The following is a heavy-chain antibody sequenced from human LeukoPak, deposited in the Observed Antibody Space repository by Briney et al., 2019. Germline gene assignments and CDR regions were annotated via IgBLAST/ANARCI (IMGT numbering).Heavy chain of an antibody. J-gene: IGHJ4*02. CDR2: ISYDGSNK. CDR3: AREESWNYRIFDY. V-gene: IGHV3-30*04. D-gene: IGHD1-7*01. CDR1: GFTFSSYA. Sequence: GGSLRLSCAASGFTFSSYAMHWVRQAPGKGLEWVAVISYDGSNKYYADSVKGRFTISRDNSKNTLYLQMNSLRAEDTAVYYCAREESWNYRIFDYWGQGTLVTVSS.